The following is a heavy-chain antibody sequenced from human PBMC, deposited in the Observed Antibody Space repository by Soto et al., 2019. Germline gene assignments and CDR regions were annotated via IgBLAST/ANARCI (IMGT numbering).Heavy chain of an antibody. J-gene: IGHJ6*01. CDR2: IQSGGPT. V-gene: IGHV3-66*01. D-gene: IGHD2-15*01. CDR1: GFTVSSKY. Sequence: EVHLVESGGGLVQPGGSLRLSCAASGFTVSSKYMSWVRQAPGKGLEWVSLIQSGGPTYYADSVKGRFTISRDTSENTRHLKMDSRGAGDTAVYYWGGDDVFCVGGRCYGVPLDVW. CDR3: GGDDVFCVGGRCYGVPLDV.